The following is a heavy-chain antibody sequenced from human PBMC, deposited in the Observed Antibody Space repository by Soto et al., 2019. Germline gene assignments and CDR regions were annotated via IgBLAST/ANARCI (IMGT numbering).Heavy chain of an antibody. Sequence: GGSLRLSCAASGFTFSSYGMHWVRQAPGKGLEWVAVISYDGSNKYYADSVKGRFTISRDNSKNTLYLQMNSLRAEDTAVYYCAKESRPLGGGTTGYWGQGTLVTVSS. J-gene: IGHJ4*02. CDR1: GFTFSSYG. V-gene: IGHV3-30*18. D-gene: IGHD2-21*01. CDR2: ISYDGSNK. CDR3: AKESRPLGGGTTGY.